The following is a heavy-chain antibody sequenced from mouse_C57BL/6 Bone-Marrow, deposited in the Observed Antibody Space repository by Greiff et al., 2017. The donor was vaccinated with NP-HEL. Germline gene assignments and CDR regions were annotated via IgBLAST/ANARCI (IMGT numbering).Heavy chain of an antibody. CDR2: IYPGSGST. V-gene: IGHV1-55*01. CDR3: ARSYYYGTPFAY. J-gene: IGHJ3*01. D-gene: IGHD1-1*01. Sequence: QVQLQQPGAELVKPGASVKMSCKASGYTFTSYWITWVKQRPGQGLEWIGDIYPGSGSTNYNEKFKSKATLTVDTSSSTAYMQLSSLTSEDSAVYYCARSYYYGTPFAYWGQGTLVTVSA. CDR1: GYTFTSYW.